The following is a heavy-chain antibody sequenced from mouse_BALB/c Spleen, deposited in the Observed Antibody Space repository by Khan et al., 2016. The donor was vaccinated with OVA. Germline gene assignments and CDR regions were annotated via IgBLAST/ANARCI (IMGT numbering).Heavy chain of an antibody. J-gene: IGHJ3*01. CDR3: ANHGRISAWLTY. CDR1: GYTFTSYW. V-gene: IGHV1-7*01. Sequence: QVQLQQSGAELAKPGASVKMSCKASGYTFTSYWMHWVKQRPGQGLEWIGYINPSTGYTEYNQRLKDKATLTADKSSSTAYMQLSSLTSEESAVYYCANHGRISAWLTYWGQGTLVTVSA. CDR2: INPSTGYT.